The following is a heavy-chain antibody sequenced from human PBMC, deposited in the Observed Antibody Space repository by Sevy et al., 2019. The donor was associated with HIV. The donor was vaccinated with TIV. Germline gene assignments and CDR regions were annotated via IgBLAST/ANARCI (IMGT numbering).Heavy chain of an antibody. CDR1: GGSISSLY. V-gene: IGHV4-59*08. J-gene: IGHJ4*02. CDR3: AGENAWGRGYS. Sequence: SETLFLTCTVSGGSISSLYWNWIRQPPGKGLEWIANIYYNGHINYNPSLKSRVTLSLDTSKNQFSLRLSSVTAADTAMYYCAGENAWGRGYSWGQGTLVTVSS. D-gene: IGHD1-26*01. CDR2: IYYNGHI.